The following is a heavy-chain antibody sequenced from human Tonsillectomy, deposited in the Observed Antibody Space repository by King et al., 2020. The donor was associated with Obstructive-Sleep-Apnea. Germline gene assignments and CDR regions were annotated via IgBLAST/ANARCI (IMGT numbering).Heavy chain of an antibody. D-gene: IGHD6-19*01. Sequence: VQLVESGGGLVQPGRSLRLSCTASGFTFPDYTLSWFRQAPGKGLEWVGFIRTKVYVGTAEYAASVKGRFTISRHDSKSIAYLQMNSLKTEDTALYYCTRDGSGWPRDAFDIWGQGTMVTVSS. V-gene: IGHV3-49*03. J-gene: IGHJ3*02. CDR2: IRTKVYVGTA. CDR3: TRDGSGWPRDAFDI. CDR1: GFTFPDYT.